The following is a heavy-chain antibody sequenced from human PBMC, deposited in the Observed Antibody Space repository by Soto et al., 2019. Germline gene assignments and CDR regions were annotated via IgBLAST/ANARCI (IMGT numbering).Heavy chain of an antibody. Sequence: QVQLVQSGAEVKKPGSSVKVSCKASGGTFSSYAISWVRQAPGQGLEWMGGIIPIFGTANYAQKFQGRVTITADESTSTAYRELSSLRSEDTDVYYCATGDGIVVVVAGEYWGQGTLVTVSS. CDR3: ATGDGIVVVVAGEY. J-gene: IGHJ4*02. CDR1: GGTFSSYA. CDR2: IIPIFGTA. V-gene: IGHV1-69*01. D-gene: IGHD2-15*01.